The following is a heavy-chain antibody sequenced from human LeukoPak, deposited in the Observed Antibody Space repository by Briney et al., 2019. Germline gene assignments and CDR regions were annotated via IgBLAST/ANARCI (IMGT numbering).Heavy chain of an antibody. CDR3: ARAYYRAAAEGFDY. CDR2: INSDSDTM. Sequence: GGSLRLSCAASGFTFSIYSMNWVRQAPGKGLEWISYINSDSDTMYYADSAKGRFTISRDNAKNSLFLQMNSLRADDTAVYYCARAYYRAAAEGFDYWGQGTLVTVSS. D-gene: IGHD6-13*01. CDR1: GFTFSIYS. V-gene: IGHV3-48*04. J-gene: IGHJ4*02.